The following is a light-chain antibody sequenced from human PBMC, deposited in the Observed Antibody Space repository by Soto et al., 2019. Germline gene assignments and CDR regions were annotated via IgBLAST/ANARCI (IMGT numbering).Light chain of an antibody. CDR3: QQYNNWQA. V-gene: IGKV3-15*01. Sequence: EIVMTQSPATLSVSPGERATLSCRASQSVSSNLAWYQQKPGQAHRLLIYGASTRATGIPARFSGSGSGTEFTLTISSLKSEDFAVYYCQQYNNWQAFGQGTKVEIK. CDR1: QSVSSN. CDR2: GAS. J-gene: IGKJ1*01.